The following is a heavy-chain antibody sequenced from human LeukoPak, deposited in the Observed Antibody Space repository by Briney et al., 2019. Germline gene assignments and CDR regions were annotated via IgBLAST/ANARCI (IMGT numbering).Heavy chain of an antibody. V-gene: IGHV3-73*01. Sequence: GGSLRLSCAASGFTFSGSALHWVRQASGKGLEWVGRIRTTATGYATAYAASGKGRLTIARDDSKTTAYPRRDSLKTQDTAVYYCTGNYYGSGSYADFHYWGEGTLVTVSS. CDR2: IRTTATGYAT. J-gene: IGHJ4*02. CDR1: GFTFSGSA. CDR3: TGNYYGSGSYADFHY. D-gene: IGHD3-10*01.